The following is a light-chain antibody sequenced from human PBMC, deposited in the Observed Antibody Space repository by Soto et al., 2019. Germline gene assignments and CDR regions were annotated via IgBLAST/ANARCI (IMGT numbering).Light chain of an antibody. CDR3: CSYTGTYTWV. J-gene: IGLJ3*02. Sequence: QSALTQPRSVSGSPGQSVTISCTGTSSDVGGYNYVSWYQQHPGKAPKVIIYDVNKRPSGVPDRFSGSKSGNTASLTISGLQAEDEADYYCCSYTGTYTWVFGGGTQLTVL. CDR2: DVN. V-gene: IGLV2-11*01. CDR1: SSDVGGYNY.